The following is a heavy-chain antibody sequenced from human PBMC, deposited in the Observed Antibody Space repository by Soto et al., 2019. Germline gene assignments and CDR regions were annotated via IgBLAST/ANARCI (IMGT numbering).Heavy chain of an antibody. V-gene: IGHV1-69*06. J-gene: IGHJ3*02. CDR1: GGTFSSYA. CDR3: AXXXXXXDWSRRQNDAFDI. D-gene: IGHD3-9*01. CDR2: IIPIFGTA. Sequence: QVQLVQSGAEVKKPGSSVKVSCKASGGTFSSYAISWVRQAPGQGLEWMGGIIPIFGTANYAQKFQGRVTITADKSTSTAYMELSSLRSEDTAVYYCAXXXXXXDWSRRQNDAFDIWGQGTMVTVSS.